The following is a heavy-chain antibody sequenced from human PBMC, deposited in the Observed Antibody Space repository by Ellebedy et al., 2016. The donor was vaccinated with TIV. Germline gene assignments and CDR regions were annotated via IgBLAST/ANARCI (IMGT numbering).Heavy chain of an antibody. V-gene: IGHV3-30-3*01. CDR1: GLTFSRSA. CDR2: ISFDGTNK. Sequence: GESLKISCIDPGLTFSRSAMNCVRQAPGKGLEWVALISFDGTNKYYADSVKGRFTISIDNSKNTLYLQMHSLRAEDTAVYYCARGTVATGLSCLDCWGQGTLVTVSS. J-gene: IGHJ4*02. D-gene: IGHD2-15*01. CDR3: ARGTVATGLSCLDC.